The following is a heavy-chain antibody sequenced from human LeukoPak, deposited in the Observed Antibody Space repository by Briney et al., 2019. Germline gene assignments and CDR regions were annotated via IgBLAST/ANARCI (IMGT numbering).Heavy chain of an antibody. CDR2: IRYDGSDS. CDR1: GFTFSDYA. D-gene: IGHD2-8*01. J-gene: IGHJ4*02. CDR3: SRSVPIVLMVYAIGDFDY. Sequence: PGGSLRLSCSAFGFTFSDYAFHWVRQAPGKGLEWLAFIRYDGSDSYYTDSVKGRFTISRDNSKNTLYLQMNSLRAEDTAVYYCSRSVPIVLMVYAIGDFDYWGQGTLVTVSS. V-gene: IGHV3-30*02.